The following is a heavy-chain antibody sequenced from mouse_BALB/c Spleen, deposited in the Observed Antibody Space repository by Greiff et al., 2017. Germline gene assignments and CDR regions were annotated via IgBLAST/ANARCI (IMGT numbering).Heavy chain of an antibody. CDR1: GFSLTSCG. Sequence: VKVVESGPGLVAPSQSLSITCTVSGFSLTSCGVHWVRQPPGKGLEWLGVIWAGGSTNYNSALMSRLSISKDNSKSQVFLKMNSLQTDDTAMYYCARDNWESFAYWGQGTLVTVSA. CDR2: IWAGGST. D-gene: IGHD4-1*01. J-gene: IGHJ3*01. CDR3: ARDNWESFAY. V-gene: IGHV2-9*02.